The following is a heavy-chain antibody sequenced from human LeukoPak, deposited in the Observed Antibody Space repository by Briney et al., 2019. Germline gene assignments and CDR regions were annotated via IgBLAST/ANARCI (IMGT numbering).Heavy chain of an antibody. Sequence: GGSLRLSCAASGFIFSTYWMSWARQAPGKGLEWVAKIKEDGSEKYYVDSVKGRFTISRDNAKNTLYLQMNSLRAEDTAVYYCARGGGYSSGFYEYWGQGTLVTVSS. CDR3: ARGGGYSSGFYEY. CDR1: GFIFSTYW. CDR2: IKEDGSEK. D-gene: IGHD6-19*01. J-gene: IGHJ4*02. V-gene: IGHV3-7*01.